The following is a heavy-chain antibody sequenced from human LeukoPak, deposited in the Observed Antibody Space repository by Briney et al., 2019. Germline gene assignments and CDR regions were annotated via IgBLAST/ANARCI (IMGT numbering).Heavy chain of an antibody. CDR3: AAGSTIFGVLIMGSWFDP. D-gene: IGHD3-3*01. CDR2: IYKSGNT. Sequence: SETLSLTCNLSGGSVSSSTYSWVWIRQPPGKGLEWIGSIYKSGNTYYNPSLKSRVTISVDTSKNHFSLKLCSVTAADTAVYYCAAGSTIFGVLIMGSWFDPWGQGTLVTVSS. V-gene: IGHV4-39*02. J-gene: IGHJ5*02. CDR1: GGSVSSSTYS.